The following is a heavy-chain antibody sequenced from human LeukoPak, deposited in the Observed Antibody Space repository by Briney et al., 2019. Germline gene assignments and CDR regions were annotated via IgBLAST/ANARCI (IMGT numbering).Heavy chain of an antibody. CDR1: GYTFTGYY. CDR2: INPNSGGT. J-gene: IGHJ3*02. CDR3: ARDGDAGAFDI. D-gene: IGHD7-27*01. V-gene: IGHV1-2*02. Sequence: ASVKVSCKASGYTFTGYYMHWVRQAPGQGLEWMGWINPNSGGTSYAQKFQGRVTMTRDTSISTAYMELSRLRSDDTAVYYCARDGDAGAFDIWGQGTMVTVSS.